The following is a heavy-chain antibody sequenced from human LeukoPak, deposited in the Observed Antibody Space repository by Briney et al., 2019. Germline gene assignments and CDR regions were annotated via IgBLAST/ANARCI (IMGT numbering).Heavy chain of an antibody. CDR2: IKQDGSEK. D-gene: IGHD6-13*01. J-gene: IGHJ6*02. Sequence: PGGSLRLSCAASGFTFSSYWMSWVRQAPGKGLEGVANIKQDGSEKYYVDSVKGRFTISRDNAKNSLYLQMNSLRAEDTAVYYCARSSGGSWLDSYYYYGMDVWGQGTTVTVSS. CDR3: ARSSGGSWLDSYYYYGMDV. CDR1: GFTFSSYW. V-gene: IGHV3-7*01.